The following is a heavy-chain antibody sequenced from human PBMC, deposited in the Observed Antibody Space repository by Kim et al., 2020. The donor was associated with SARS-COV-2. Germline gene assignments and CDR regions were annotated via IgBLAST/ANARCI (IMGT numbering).Heavy chain of an antibody. CDR3: ARHSSQDSSRL. CDR1: GGSISSYY. V-gene: IGHV4-59*08. Sequence: SETLSLTCTVSGGSISSYYWSWIRQPPGKGLEWIGYICYSGSTNYNPSLKSRVTISVDTSKNQFSLKLSSVTAADTAVYYCARHSSQDSSRLWGQGTLVTVSS. CDR2: ICYSGST. D-gene: IGHD6-13*01. J-gene: IGHJ4*02.